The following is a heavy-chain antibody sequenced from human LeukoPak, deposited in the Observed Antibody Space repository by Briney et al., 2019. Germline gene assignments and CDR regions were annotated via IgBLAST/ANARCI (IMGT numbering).Heavy chain of an antibody. V-gene: IGHV3-23*01. CDR3: AKEGCIAAAGLFDY. J-gene: IGHJ4*02. D-gene: IGHD6-13*01. CDR1: GFTFSSYA. Sequence: PGGSLRLSCAASGFTFSSYAMSWVRQAPGKGLEWVSAISGSGGSTYCADSVKGRFTISRDNYKNTQYLQMNSLRAEDTAVYYCAKEGCIAAAGLFDYWGQGTLVTVSS. CDR2: ISGSGGST.